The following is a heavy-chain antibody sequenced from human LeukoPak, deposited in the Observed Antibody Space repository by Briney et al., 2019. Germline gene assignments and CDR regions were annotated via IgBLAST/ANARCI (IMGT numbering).Heavy chain of an antibody. V-gene: IGHV1-69*05. J-gene: IGHJ4*02. CDR2: IIPIFGTA. CDR3: ARWGDSSGYIDY. CDR1: GGTFSSYA. Sequence: SVKVSCKASGGTFSSYAISWVRQAPGQGLEWMGGIIPIFGTANYAQKFQGRVTMTRDTSTSTVYMELSSLRSEDTAVYYCARWGDSSGYIDYWGQGTLVTVSS. D-gene: IGHD3-22*01.